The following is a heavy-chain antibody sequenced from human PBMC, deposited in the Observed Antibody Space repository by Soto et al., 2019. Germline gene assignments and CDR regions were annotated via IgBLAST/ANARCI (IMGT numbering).Heavy chain of an antibody. Sequence: GGSLRLSCAASGFTFSDYYMSWIRQAPGKGLEWVSYISSSSSYTNYADSVKGRFTISRDNAKNSLYLQMNSLRAEDTAVYYCAREEYSGSYRGPFDYWGQGTLVTVSS. CDR3: AREEYSGSYRGPFDY. V-gene: IGHV3-11*05. J-gene: IGHJ4*02. CDR2: ISSSSSYT. D-gene: IGHD1-26*01. CDR1: GFTFSDYY.